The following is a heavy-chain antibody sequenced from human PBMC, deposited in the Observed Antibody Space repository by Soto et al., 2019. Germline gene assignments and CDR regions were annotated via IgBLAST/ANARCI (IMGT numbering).Heavy chain of an antibody. V-gene: IGHV3-15*07. CDR1: GFTFSNAW. CDR3: TQNSYTAMMVACFHS. J-gene: IGHJ4*02. D-gene: IGHD3-22*01. CDR2: IKSKTDGGTK. Sequence: GGSLRLSCEASGFTFSNAWINWVRQAPGQGLEWVGRIKSKTDGGTKDFAAPVKGRFDISRDDSKDMVYLQMNSLKTEETGIYYCTQNSYTAMMVACFHSWGQAPRVTAS.